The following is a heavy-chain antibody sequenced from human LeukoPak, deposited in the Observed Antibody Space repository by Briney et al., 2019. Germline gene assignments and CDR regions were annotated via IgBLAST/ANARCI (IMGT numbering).Heavy chain of an antibody. CDR1: GGAISVYY. CDR2: VYSSGST. CDR3: ARVGSGYDFFDY. D-gene: IGHD3/OR15-3a*01. J-gene: IGHJ4*02. V-gene: IGHV4-4*07. Sequence: PSDTLSLTCTVSGGAISVYYWSWIRQPAGKGLEWLGRVYSSGSTKYNPSLESRVTMSVDTSKNQFSLKLNFVTAADTAVYYCARVGSGYDFFDYWGQGTLVTVSS.